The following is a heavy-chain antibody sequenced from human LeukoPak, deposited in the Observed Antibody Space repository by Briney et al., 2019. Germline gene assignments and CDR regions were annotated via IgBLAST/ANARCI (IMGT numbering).Heavy chain of an antibody. V-gene: IGHV4-59*08. J-gene: IGHJ4*02. D-gene: IGHD1-26*01. CDR3: ARHSGSSPHYFDY. CDR2: IFYSGDT. CDR1: GGSISNYY. Sequence: SETLSLTCSVSGGSISNYYCSWIRQPPGKRLEWIGYIFYSGDTNYNPSLKSRVTISVDTSKNQFSLSLSSVTAADTAVYYCARHSGSSPHYFDYWGQGTLVTVSS.